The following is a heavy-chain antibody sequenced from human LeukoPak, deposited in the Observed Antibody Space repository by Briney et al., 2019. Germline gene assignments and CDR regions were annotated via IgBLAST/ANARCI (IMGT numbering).Heavy chain of an antibody. D-gene: IGHD6-19*01. V-gene: IGHV3-30*18. J-gene: IGHJ4*02. CDR1: GFTFSSYG. CDR3: AKDSSGWFLRY. Sequence: PGGSLRLCCAASGFTFSSYGMHWVRQAAGKGLEWVAVISYGGSNKYYADAVKGRFTISRDNSKNTLYLQMNSLRAEDTAVYYCAKDSSGWFLRYWGQGTLVTVSS. CDR2: ISYGGSNK.